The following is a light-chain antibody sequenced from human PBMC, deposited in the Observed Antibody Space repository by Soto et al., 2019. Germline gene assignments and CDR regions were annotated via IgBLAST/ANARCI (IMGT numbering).Light chain of an antibody. CDR3: MQALQTPWT. V-gene: IGKV2-28*01. CDR1: QSLLHSNGYNY. Sequence: DIVMTQSPLSLPVTPGEPASISCRSSQSLLHSNGYNYLDWYLQKPGQSPQLLRYLASNRASGVPDRFSGSGSGTDFTLKISRVEAEDVGVYYCMQALQTPWTFGQGTKVEIK. CDR2: LAS. J-gene: IGKJ1*01.